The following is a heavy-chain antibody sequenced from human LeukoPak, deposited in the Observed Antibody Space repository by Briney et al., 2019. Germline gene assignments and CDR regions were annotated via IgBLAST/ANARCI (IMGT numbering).Heavy chain of an antibody. CDR1: GFTFSSYS. J-gene: IGHJ4*02. CDR2: ISSSSSYI. Sequence: GGSLRLSCAASGFTFSSYSMNWVRQAPGKGLEWVSSISSSSSYIYYADSVKGRFTISRDNAKDTLYLQVNNLRAEDAAVYYCARGPNSNWSGLDFWGQGTLLTVSS. D-gene: IGHD6-6*01. CDR3: ARGPNSNWSGLDF. V-gene: IGHV3-21*01.